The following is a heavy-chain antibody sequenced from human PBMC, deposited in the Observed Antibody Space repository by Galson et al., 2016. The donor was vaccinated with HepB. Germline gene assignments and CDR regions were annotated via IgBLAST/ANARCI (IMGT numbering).Heavy chain of an antibody. CDR3: ARGVAPWALGSLGFHMDV. CDR1: GDSVSSNSAG. Sequence: CAISGDSVSSNSAGWHWIRQTPSRGLECLGRTYYRSNWHNDYAESVKSRITINPDTSKNQFSLHLNSVTLEDTAVYYCARGVAPWALGSLGFHMDVWGQGTTVTVSS. CDR2: TYYRSNWHN. D-gene: IGHD1-26*01. J-gene: IGHJ6*02. V-gene: IGHV6-1*01.